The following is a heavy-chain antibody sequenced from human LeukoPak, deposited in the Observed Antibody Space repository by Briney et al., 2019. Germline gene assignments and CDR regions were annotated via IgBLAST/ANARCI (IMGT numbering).Heavy chain of an antibody. D-gene: IGHD1-26*01. CDR2: LSFDGSAK. CDR3: AQDYTRQIVGATAIEY. J-gene: IGHJ4*02. V-gene: IGHV3-30*18. CDR1: GFTLSTYW. Sequence: GGSLRLSCAASGFTLSTYWMHWVRQAPGKGLEWVAVLSFDGSAKYYADSVKGRFTISRDNSKNTLYLQMNSLRAEDTALYYCAQDYTRQIVGATAIEYWGQGTLVTVSS.